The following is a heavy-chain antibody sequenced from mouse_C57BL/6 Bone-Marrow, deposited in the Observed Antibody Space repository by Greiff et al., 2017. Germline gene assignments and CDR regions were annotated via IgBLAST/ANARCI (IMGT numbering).Heavy chain of an antibody. CDR1: CYTFTRYW. CDR3: ARGFAY. J-gene: IGHJ3*01. Sequence: QVQPQHPWAWLVKPGASVKLSCKSSCYTFTRYWMHWVQHRPGHGLECIVMIHPNIGSTNYNEKFQSKATLTVDKSSSTAYMQLSSLTSEDSAVYYCARGFAYWGQGTLVTVSA. CDR2: IHPNIGST. V-gene: IGHV1-64*01.